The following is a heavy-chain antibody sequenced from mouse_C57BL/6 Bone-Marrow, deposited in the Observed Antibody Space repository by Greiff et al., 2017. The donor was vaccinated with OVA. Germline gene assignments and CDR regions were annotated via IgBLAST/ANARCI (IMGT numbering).Heavy chain of an antibody. CDR3: TRGLRRWFAY. D-gene: IGHD2-4*01. Sequence: EVKLMESGGGLVQPGGSMKLSCAASGFTFSDAWMDWVRQSPEQGLEWVAEIRNKANNHATYYAESVKGRFTISRDDSKSSVYLQMSSLRAEDTGIYYCTRGLRRWFAYWGQGTLVTVSA. V-gene: IGHV6-6*01. CDR1: GFTFSDAW. CDR2: IRNKANNHAT. J-gene: IGHJ3*01.